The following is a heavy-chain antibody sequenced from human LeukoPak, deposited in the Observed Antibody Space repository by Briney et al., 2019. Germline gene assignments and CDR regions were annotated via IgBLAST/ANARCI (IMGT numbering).Heavy chain of an antibody. CDR3: ASLELDTASGRY. Sequence: SVKVSCKASGGTFSSYAISWVRQAPGQGLEWMGGIIPIFGTANYAQTFQGRVTITTDESTSTAYMELSSLRSEDTAVYYCASLELDTASGRYWGQGTLVTVSS. CDR1: GGTFSSYA. J-gene: IGHJ4*02. CDR2: IIPIFGTA. V-gene: IGHV1-69*05. D-gene: IGHD5-18*01.